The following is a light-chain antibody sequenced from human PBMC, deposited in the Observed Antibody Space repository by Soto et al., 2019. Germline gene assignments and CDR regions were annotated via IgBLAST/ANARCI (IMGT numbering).Light chain of an antibody. CDR1: QSMSSW. CDR2: KAS. Sequence: DIQMTQSPSTLSASVGDRVTIPCRASQSMSSWLAWYQQKPGKAPKLLIYKASSLESGVPSRFSGSGSGTEFTLTISSLQPDDIATYYCQQYSSYPYIFGQGTKLEI. V-gene: IGKV1-5*03. J-gene: IGKJ2*01. CDR3: QQYSSYPYI.